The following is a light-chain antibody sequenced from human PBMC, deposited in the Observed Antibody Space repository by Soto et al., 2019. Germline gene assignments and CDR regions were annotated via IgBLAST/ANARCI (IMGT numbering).Light chain of an antibody. CDR1: QSVSSY. V-gene: IGKV3-11*01. CDR3: QQRSNWPLAT. CDR2: DAS. Sequence: EIVLTQSPATLSLSPGERATLSCRASQSVSSYLAWYQQKPGQAPRLLIYDASNRATGIPPRFSGSGSGTDFTLTISSLEPEDFAVYYCQQRSNWPLATFGQGTKVEIK. J-gene: IGKJ1*01.